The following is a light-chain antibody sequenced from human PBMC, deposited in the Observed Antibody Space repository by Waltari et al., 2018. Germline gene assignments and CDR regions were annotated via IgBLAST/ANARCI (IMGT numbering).Light chain of an antibody. CDR1: QNISSF. V-gene: IGKV3-11*01. CDR3: QQRYNWLALT. CDR2: DAA. J-gene: IGKJ4*01. Sequence: EIVLPKSPATLALSTGERATPPCMASQNISSFLAWYQQKHGQSPRLLIYDAANRATGIPDRFSGSGSGTDFTLTISSLEPEDFAVYFCQQRYNWLALTFGGGTTVEIK.